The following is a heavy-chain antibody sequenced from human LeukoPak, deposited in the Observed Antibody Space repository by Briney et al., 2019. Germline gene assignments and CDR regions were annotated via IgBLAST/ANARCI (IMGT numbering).Heavy chain of an antibody. CDR3: ASAPAAIDY. D-gene: IGHD2-2*01. V-gene: IGHV3-21*01. CDR2: ISSGSTYI. CDR1: GFTFSTYS. J-gene: IGHJ4*02. Sequence: PGGSLRLSCAASGFTFSTYSMNWVRQAPGKGLEWVSSISSGSTYIYYADSVKGRFTISRDNAKNSLYLQMYSLRAEDTAVYYCASAPAAIDYWGQGTLVTVSS.